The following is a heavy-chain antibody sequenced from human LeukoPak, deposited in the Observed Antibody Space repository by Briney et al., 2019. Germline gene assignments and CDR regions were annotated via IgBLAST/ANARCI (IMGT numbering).Heavy chain of an antibody. CDR3: AGERKAAPGTRGYFDY. J-gene: IGHJ4*02. D-gene: IGHD6-13*01. Sequence: SQTLSLTFAISGDSVSSDSAAWNWLRQSPSRGLEWLGRTFYRSKWYNDYAVSMNSRITINPDTSKNQFSLQLNSVTPDDTAVYFCAGERKAAPGTRGYFDYWGQGTLVTVSS. CDR1: GDSVSSDSAA. CDR2: TFYRSKWYN. V-gene: IGHV6-1*01.